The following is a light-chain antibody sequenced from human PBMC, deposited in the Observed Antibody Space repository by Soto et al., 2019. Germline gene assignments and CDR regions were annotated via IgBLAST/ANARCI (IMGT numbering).Light chain of an antibody. CDR1: QNINNW. CDR3: QHMRT. Sequence: XIQMTQSPSTLSASIGDRFTITCRASQNINNWIAWYQQKPAKAPKFLIYDASTLESGVPSRFSGSRFGTEFSLTISSLQPDDFGSYYCQHMRTFGQVTKVAIK. V-gene: IGKV1-5*01. CDR2: DAS. J-gene: IGKJ1*01.